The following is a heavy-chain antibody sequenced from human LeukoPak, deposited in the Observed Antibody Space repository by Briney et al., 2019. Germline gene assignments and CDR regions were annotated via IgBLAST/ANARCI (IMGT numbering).Heavy chain of an antibody. CDR2: IYFLGST. CDR1: GGSISSHY. CDR3: ARALVYYYDSSGQFDY. Sequence: PSETLSLTCNVSGGSISSHYWSWIRQPPGKGLEWIGYIYFLGSTNYNPSLKSRVAISVDMSKNQFSLKLSSVTAADTAVYYCARALVYYYDSSGQFDYWGQGTLVTVSS. D-gene: IGHD3-22*01. J-gene: IGHJ4*02. V-gene: IGHV4-59*11.